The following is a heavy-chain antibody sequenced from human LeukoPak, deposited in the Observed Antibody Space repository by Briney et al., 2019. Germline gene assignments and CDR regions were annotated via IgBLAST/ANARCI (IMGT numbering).Heavy chain of an antibody. CDR1: GYTFTSYG. J-gene: IGHJ6*02. V-gene: IGHV1-18*01. CDR3: ARDLLAVAVGDYYYGMDV. Sequence: GASVKVSCKASGYTFTSYGISWVRQAPGQGLEWMGWISAYNGNTNYAQKLQGRVTMTTDTSTSTAYMELRSLRSDDTAVYYCARDLLAVAVGDYYYGMDVWGQGTTVTVSS. D-gene: IGHD6-19*01. CDR2: ISAYNGNT.